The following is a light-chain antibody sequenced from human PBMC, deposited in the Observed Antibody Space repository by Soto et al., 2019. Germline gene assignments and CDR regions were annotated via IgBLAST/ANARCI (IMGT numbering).Light chain of an antibody. J-gene: IGLJ2*01. Sequence: QSALPQPASVSGSPGQSITISCTGTSSDVGRYSYVSWYQQHPGKAPKLMIYEVSNRPSGVSNRFSGSKSGNTASLTISGLQAEDEAEYYCSSYTSSTPVVFGGGTQLTVL. CDR3: SSYTSSTPVV. CDR2: EVS. V-gene: IGLV2-14*01. CDR1: SSDVGRYSY.